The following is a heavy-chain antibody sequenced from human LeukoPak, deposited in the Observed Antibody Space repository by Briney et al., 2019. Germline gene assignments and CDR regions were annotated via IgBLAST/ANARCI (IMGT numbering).Heavy chain of an antibody. Sequence: SETLSLTCAVYGGSFSGYYWSWIRQPPGKGLEWIGEINHSGSTNYNPSLKSRVTISVDTSKNQFSLKLSSVTAADTAVYYCARRHHDNWLDPWGQGTLVTVSS. V-gene: IGHV4-34*01. J-gene: IGHJ5*02. CDR2: INHSGST. CDR3: ARRHHDNWLDP. CDR1: GGSFSGYY.